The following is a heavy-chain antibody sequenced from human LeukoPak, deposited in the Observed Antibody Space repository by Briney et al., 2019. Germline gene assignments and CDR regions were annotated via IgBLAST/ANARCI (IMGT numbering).Heavy chain of an antibody. J-gene: IGHJ4*02. V-gene: IGHV4-59*08. CDR3: ARAASVTAIYFDY. CDR1: GGSISSYY. CDR2: IYHTGSA. D-gene: IGHD2-21*02. Sequence: SETLSLTCTVSGGSISSYYWSWIRQPPGKGLEWIGYIYHTGSAAYNPSLKSRVTMSVDTSKNQFTLKLSSVTAADTAVYYCARAASVTAIYFDYWGQGTLVTVSS.